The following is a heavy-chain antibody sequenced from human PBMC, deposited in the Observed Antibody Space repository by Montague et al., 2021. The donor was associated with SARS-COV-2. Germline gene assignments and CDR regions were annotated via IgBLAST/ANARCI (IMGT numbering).Heavy chain of an antibody. V-gene: IGHV4-59*01. CDR2: FYYSGST. J-gene: IGHJ6*02. CDR3: ARGGGYYNYGLDV. D-gene: IGHD3-22*01. Sequence: SETLSLTCTVSGGSISNYYWSWIRQPPGRGLEWIGYFYYSGSTDYSPSLKSRVTISLDTSKNQFSLKVTSVTAADTAVYYCARGGGYYNYGLDVWGPGTTGTVSS. CDR1: GGSISNYY.